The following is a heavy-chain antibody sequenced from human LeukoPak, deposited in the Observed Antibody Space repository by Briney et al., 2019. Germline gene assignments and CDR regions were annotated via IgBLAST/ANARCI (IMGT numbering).Heavy chain of an antibody. Sequence: ASVKVSCKASGYTFNNHYMYWVRQAPGQGLEWMGVINPSGGSTSYAQKFQGRVTMTRDTSTRTVYMEVNSLRSEDTAVYYCARQGTYSSAIGMGYWGQGILVTVSS. J-gene: IGHJ4*02. CDR1: GYTFNNHY. V-gene: IGHV1-46*02. CDR3: ARQGTYSSAIGMGY. D-gene: IGHD6-19*01. CDR2: INPSGGST.